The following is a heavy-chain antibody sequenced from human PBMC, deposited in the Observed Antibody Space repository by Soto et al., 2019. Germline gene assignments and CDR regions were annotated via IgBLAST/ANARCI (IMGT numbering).Heavy chain of an antibody. Sequence: ETLSLTCAVYGGSFSGYYWSWIRQPPGKGLEWIGEINHSGSTNYNPSLKSRVTISVDTSKNQFSLKLSSVTAADTAVYYCARGADYGSGSYYPDPWGQGTLVTVSS. D-gene: IGHD3-10*01. CDR1: GGSFSGYY. CDR3: ARGADYGSGSYYPDP. J-gene: IGHJ5*02. CDR2: INHSGST. V-gene: IGHV4-34*01.